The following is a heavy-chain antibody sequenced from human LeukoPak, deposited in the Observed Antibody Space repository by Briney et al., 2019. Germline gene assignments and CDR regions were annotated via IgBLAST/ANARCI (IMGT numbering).Heavy chain of an antibody. J-gene: IGHJ2*01. D-gene: IGHD3-22*01. CDR1: GFTFSSYS. CDR3: AREGYYDNSGYYRYFDL. CDR2: FSTSSTFI. Sequence: GGSLRLSCAASGFTFSSYSMNWVRQAPGKGLEGFSSFSTSSTFIYYADSAKGRFTSSRDNAKNSLYLQMNSLRAEDTAVYYCAREGYYDNSGYYRYFDLWGRGTLVTVSS. V-gene: IGHV3-21*01.